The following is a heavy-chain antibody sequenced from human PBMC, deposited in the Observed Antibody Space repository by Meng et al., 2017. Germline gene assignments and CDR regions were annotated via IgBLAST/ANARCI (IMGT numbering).Heavy chain of an antibody. CDR1: GGPISSSNW. Sequence: QVQLQGAGPGLVKASGTLSLPCAVSGGPISSSNWWSWGRQPPGKGLEWIGEIYHVGSTNYNPSLKSRVTISVDKSKNQFSLKLSSVTAADTAVYYCARWSIYCSGGSCYSFDYWGQGTLVTVSS. V-gene: IGHV4-4*02. CDR3: ARWSIYCSGGSCYSFDY. CDR2: IYHVGST. J-gene: IGHJ4*02. D-gene: IGHD2-15*01.